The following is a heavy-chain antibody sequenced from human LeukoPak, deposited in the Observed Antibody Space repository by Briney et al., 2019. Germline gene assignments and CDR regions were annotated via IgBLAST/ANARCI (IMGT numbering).Heavy chain of an antibody. D-gene: IGHD6-13*01. CDR3: ARPGYSSSWYYFDY. V-gene: IGHV3-21*01. Sequence: GGSLRLSCAASGFTFSSYSMNWVRQAPGKGLEWVSSISSSSSHIYYADSVKGRFTISRDNAKNSLYLQMNSLRAEDTAVYYCARPGYSSSWYYFDYWGQGTLVTVSS. J-gene: IGHJ4*02. CDR1: GFTFSSYS. CDR2: ISSSSSHI.